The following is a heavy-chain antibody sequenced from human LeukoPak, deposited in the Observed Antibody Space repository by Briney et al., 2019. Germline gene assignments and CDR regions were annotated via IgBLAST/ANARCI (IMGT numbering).Heavy chain of an antibody. V-gene: IGHV3-53*01. CDR1: GFTVSSNY. D-gene: IGHD2-21*01. J-gene: IGHJ4*02. CDR3: AKDWALGGKTVIRYYFDY. Sequence: GGSLRLSCAASGFTVSSNYMSWVRQAPGKGLEWVSVIYSGSSTYYADSVKGRFTISRDNSKNTLYLQMNSLRAEDTAVYYCAKDWALGGKTVIRYYFDYWGQGTLVTVSS. CDR2: IYSGSST.